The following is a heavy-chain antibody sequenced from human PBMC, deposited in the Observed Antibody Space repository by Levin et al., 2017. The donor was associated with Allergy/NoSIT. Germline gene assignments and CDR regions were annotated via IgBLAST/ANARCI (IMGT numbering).Heavy chain of an antibody. Sequence: GESLKISCKASGYTFTSYGFTWVRQAPGQGLEWMGWISAYNGKTNYAQKIQGRVTMTTDTSTSTAYMELRNLRSDDTALYYCGRRGGHMGSYFDYWGQGTLVTVSS. CDR2: ISAYNGKT. V-gene: IGHV1-18*01. CDR3: GRRGGHMGSYFDY. CDR1: GYTFTSYG. D-gene: IGHD5-12*01. J-gene: IGHJ4*02.